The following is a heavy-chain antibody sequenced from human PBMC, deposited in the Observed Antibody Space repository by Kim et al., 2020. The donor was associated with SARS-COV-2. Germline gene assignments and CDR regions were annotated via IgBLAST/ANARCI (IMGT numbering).Heavy chain of an antibody. CDR3: ARFSNTWDY. V-gene: IGHV3-33*01. J-gene: IGHJ4*02. D-gene: IGHD2-2*01. CDR2: LWNDGSKT. Sequence: GGSLRLSCAASGFTFSSYGMHWVRQAPDKGLEWVAVLWNDGSKTYYQDFGKGRFTISRDDSENTLYLQMNSLRVDDTAVYYCARFSNTWDYWGQGTLVTVSS. CDR1: GFTFSSYG.